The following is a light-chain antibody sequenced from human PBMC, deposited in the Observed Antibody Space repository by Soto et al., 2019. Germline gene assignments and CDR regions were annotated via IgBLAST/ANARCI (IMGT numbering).Light chain of an antibody. J-gene: IGKJ2*01. CDR1: QTVNTN. Sequence: EIVMTQSPATLSLSPGGRATPFCRASQTVNTNLAWYQQKLGQAPRLLIYGASTRATGIPARFSGSGSGTEFTLTISSLQSEDCTIYYCQQYNNWPYTFGQGTKVDIK. CDR2: GAS. V-gene: IGKV3-15*01. CDR3: QQYNNWPYT.